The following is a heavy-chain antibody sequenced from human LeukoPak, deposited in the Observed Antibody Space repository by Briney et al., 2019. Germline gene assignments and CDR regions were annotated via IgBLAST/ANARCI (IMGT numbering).Heavy chain of an antibody. D-gene: IGHD6-19*01. CDR3: ARETSDSPYSSGWYYFDY. V-gene: IGHV3-53*01. CDR2: IYSGGST. CDR1: GFTVSSNY. Sequence: PGGSLRLSCAASGFTVSSNYMSWVRQAPGKGLEWVSVIYSGGSTYYADSVKGRFTISRDNSKNTLYLQMNSLRAEDTAVYYCARETSDSPYSSGWYYFDYWGQGTLVTVSS. J-gene: IGHJ4*02.